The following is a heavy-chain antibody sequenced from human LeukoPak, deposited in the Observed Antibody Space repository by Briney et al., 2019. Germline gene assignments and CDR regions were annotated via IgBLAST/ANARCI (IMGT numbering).Heavy chain of an antibody. CDR3: ARGRAYGDHYFDY. D-gene: IGHD4-17*01. CDR1: GGSISNYY. J-gene: IGHJ4*02. Sequence: SETLSLTCTVSGGSISNYYWSWIRQPAGKGLEWIGRIYTSGSTNYNPSLKSRVTMSVDTSKNQFSLRLSSVTAADTAVYYCARGRAYGDHYFDYWGQGTLATVSS. V-gene: IGHV4-4*07. CDR2: IYTSGST.